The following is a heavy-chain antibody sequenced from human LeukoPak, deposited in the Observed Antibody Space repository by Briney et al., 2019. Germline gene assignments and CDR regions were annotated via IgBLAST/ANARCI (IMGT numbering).Heavy chain of an antibody. J-gene: IGHJ5*02. CDR1: GFTFGNYA. D-gene: IGHD2-2*02. CDR2: ISGTSSNT. CDR3: AKASVAIPQYCNS. V-gene: IGHV3-23*01. Sequence: PGGPLRLSCEASGFTFGNYAMNWVRQAPGKGLEWVSTISGTSSNTYYADSAKGRFTISRDNSKDTLFLQLNSLTAADTATYFCAKASVAIPQYCNSWGQGTLVTVSS.